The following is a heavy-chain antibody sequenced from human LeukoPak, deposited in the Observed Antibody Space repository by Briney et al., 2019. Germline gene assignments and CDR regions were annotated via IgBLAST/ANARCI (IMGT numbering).Heavy chain of an antibody. CDR3: ATSFRGVFITFDS. Sequence: GGSLRLSCTASGFTFSSYWMHWVRQAPGKGLVWVSRIHKDGSDTDYADSVKGRFTISRDNAKNILYLQMNSLRAEDTAVYYCATSFRGVFITFDSWGQGALVTVSS. CDR1: GFTFSSYW. CDR2: IHKDGSDT. D-gene: IGHD3-10*01. J-gene: IGHJ4*02. V-gene: IGHV3-74*01.